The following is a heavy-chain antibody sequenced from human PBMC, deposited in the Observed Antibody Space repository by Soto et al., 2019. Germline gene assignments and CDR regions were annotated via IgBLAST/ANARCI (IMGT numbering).Heavy chain of an antibody. D-gene: IGHD3-10*01. J-gene: IGHJ4*02. Sequence: QVQLQESGPGLVKPSGTLSLTCAVSGGSISSTNWWTWVRQPPGKGLEWIAEIHHSGSTNYNPSLESRVTISIDKSNNQSSLKLKSVTAADTAVYYCARYDYGSGDDYDIDYWGQGTLVTVSS. CDR3: ARYDYGSGDDYDIDY. CDR1: GGSISSTNW. CDR2: IHHSGST. V-gene: IGHV4-4*02.